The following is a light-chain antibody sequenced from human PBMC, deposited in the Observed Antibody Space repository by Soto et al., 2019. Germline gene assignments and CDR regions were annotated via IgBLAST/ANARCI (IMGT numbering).Light chain of an antibody. J-gene: IGLJ2*01. CDR2: EVS. Sequence: LTQPASVSGSPGQSITISCTGTSSDVGGYNCVSWYQQHPGKAPKLMIYEVSNRPSGVSNRFSGSKSGNTASLTISGLQAEDEADYYCSSYTSSSTVVFGGGTKLTVL. CDR3: SSYTSSSTVV. CDR1: SSDVGGYNC. V-gene: IGLV2-14*01.